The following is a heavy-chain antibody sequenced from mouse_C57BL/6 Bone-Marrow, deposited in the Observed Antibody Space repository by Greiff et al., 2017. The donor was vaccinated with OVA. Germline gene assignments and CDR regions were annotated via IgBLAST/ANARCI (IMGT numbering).Heavy chain of an antibody. CDR1: GYTFTDYY. D-gene: IGHD3-2*02. V-gene: IGHV1-76*01. Sequence: QVQLQQSGAELVRPGASVKLSCKASGYTFTDYYINWVKQRPGQGLEWIARIYPGSGNTYYNEKFKGKATLTAEKSSSTAYMQLSSLTSEDSAVYFCARKGFRWYFDVWGTGTTVTVSS. CDR2: IYPGSGNT. J-gene: IGHJ1*03. CDR3: ARKGFRWYFDV.